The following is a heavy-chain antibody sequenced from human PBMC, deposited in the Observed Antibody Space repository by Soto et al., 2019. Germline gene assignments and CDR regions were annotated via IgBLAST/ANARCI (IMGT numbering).Heavy chain of an antibody. CDR3: ARTTAVPNTLRSRYFFDY. D-gene: IGHD4-17*01. CDR1: GGSVSDKTYY. CDR2: VYYSGTT. V-gene: IGHV4-61*01. Sequence: SGTLSLTCSVSGGSVSDKTYYWSWIRQPPGKRLEWIGYVYYSGTTNYNPSLKSRVTISVDLSKNRFSLRLSSVTTADTALYYCARTTAVPNTLRSRYFFDYWGQGTLVTVSS. J-gene: IGHJ4*02.